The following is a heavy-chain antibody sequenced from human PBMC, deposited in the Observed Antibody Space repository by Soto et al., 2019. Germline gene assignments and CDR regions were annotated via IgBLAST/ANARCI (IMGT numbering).Heavy chain of an antibody. D-gene: IGHD1-1*01. CDR1: GDSISSADYY. CDR2: IFYSGTT. CDR3: ARDLWVEPELYYYGMDV. J-gene: IGHJ6*02. V-gene: IGHV4-30-4*01. Sequence: SETLSLTCTVSGDSISSADYYWSWIRQTPGKGLEWIGHIFYSGTTYYNPPLKSRLTISVDTSKNHFSLRLTSVTAADTAVYYCARDLWVEPELYYYGMDVWGQGTTVTVSS.